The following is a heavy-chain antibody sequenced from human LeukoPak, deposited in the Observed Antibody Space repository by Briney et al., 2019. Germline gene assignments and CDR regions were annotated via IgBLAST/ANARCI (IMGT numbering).Heavy chain of an antibody. Sequence: ASVRVSCKASGYTFIDYYMHWVRQAPGQGLEWIGWISPNSGGTKYVQKFQGRVTMTRDTSITTVYMELSGLSFDDTAVYYCARGGGRYSVDYWGQGTLVIVSS. J-gene: IGHJ4*02. CDR3: ARGGGRYSVDY. CDR1: GYTFIDYY. D-gene: IGHD1-26*01. CDR2: ISPNSGGT. V-gene: IGHV1-2*02.